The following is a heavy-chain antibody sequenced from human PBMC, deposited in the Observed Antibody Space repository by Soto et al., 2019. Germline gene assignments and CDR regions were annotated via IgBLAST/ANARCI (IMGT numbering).Heavy chain of an antibody. Sequence: QVQLVESGGGVVQPGTSLRLSCAASGFTFSTYGMHWVRQAPGKGLEYVAGVRHDGREEYYVDSVRGRFTISRDNYMNILPQQLTRLRAEHTAVYYCARGFFSVVYAAHFNLWSQGTPVTVSS. D-gene: IGHD2-8*02. CDR3: ARGFFSVVYAAHFNL. CDR2: VRHDGREE. V-gene: IGHV3-33*01. J-gene: IGHJ4*02. CDR1: GFTFSTYG.